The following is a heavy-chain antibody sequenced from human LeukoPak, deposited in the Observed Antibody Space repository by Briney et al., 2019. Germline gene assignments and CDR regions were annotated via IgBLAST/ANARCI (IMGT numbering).Heavy chain of an antibody. CDR2: IYHSGST. CDR3: ASAPSYYGSGSYYAFDI. Sequence: SQTLSLTSAVSGGSISSGGYSWSGIRQPPGKGLEWIGYIYHSGSTHYNPSLKSRVTISVDRSKNQFSLKLSSVTAADTAVYYCASAPSYYGSGSYYAFDIWGQGTMVTVSS. J-gene: IGHJ3*02. V-gene: IGHV4-30-2*01. D-gene: IGHD3-10*01. CDR1: GGSISSGGYS.